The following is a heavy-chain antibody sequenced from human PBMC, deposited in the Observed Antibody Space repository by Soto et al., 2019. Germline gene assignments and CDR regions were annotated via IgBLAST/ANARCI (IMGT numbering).Heavy chain of an antibody. CDR1: GGSFSGYY. Sequence: SETLSLTCAVYGGSFSGYYWSWIRQRPGKGLEWIGEINHSGSTNYNPSLKSRVTISVDTSKNQFSLKLSSVTAADTAVYYCARSPYYDFWSGYYASYYYYGMDVWGQGTTVTVSS. V-gene: IGHV4-34*01. CDR3: ARSPYYDFWSGYYASYYYYGMDV. CDR2: INHSGST. J-gene: IGHJ6*02. D-gene: IGHD3-3*01.